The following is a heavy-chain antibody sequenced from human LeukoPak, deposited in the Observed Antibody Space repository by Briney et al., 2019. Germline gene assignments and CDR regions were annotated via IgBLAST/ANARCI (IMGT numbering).Heavy chain of an antibody. V-gene: IGHV4-34*01. CDR3: ARSPLLMTTVTTTYYYYYGMDV. CDR2: INHSGST. CDR1: GGSFSGYY. J-gene: IGHJ6*02. Sequence: SETLSLTCAVYGGSFSGYYWSWIRQPPGKGLEWIGEINHSGSTNYNPSLKSRVTISVDTSKNQFSLKLSSATAADTAVYYCARSPLLMTTVTTTYYYYYGMDVWGQGTTVTVSS. D-gene: IGHD4-17*01.